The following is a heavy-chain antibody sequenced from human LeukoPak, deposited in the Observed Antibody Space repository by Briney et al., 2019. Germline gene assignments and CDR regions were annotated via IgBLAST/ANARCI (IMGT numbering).Heavy chain of an antibody. Sequence: ASVKVSCKASGGTFSSYAISWVRQAPGQGLEWMGGIIPIFGTANYAQKFQGRVTITADESTSTAYMELSSLRSEDTAVYYCAKDVLGYDGPHWGQGTLVTVSS. V-gene: IGHV1-69*13. J-gene: IGHJ4*02. D-gene: IGHD5-12*01. CDR1: GGTFSSYA. CDR3: AKDVLGYDGPH. CDR2: IIPIFGTA.